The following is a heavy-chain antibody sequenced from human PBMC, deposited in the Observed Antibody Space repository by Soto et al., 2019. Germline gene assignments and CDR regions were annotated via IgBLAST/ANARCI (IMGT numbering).Heavy chain of an antibody. CDR2: LNPNTGNI. V-gene: IGHV1-3*01. D-gene: IGHD5-12*01. J-gene: IGHJ5*02. CDR1: GYTFVDYA. Sequence: QVQLVQSGAEVKRPGASVKVSCRASGYTFVDYALHWVRQAPGQGLEWVGWLNPNTGNIKYSHKFEDRVSITRDTATSTAYMELRGLRSEDTAVYFCSREAIVAEIWFDPWGQGTLVTVSS. CDR3: SREAIVAEIWFDP.